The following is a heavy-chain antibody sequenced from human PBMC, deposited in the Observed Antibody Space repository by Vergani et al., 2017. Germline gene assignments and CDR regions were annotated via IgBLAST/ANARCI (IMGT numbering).Heavy chain of an antibody. CDR1: GGSFSGYY. J-gene: IGHJ6*03. V-gene: IGHV4-34*01. Sequence: QVQLQQWGAGLLKPSETLSLTCAVYGGSFSGYYWSWIRQPPGKGLEWIGEINHSGSTNYNPSLKSRVTISVDTSTNQFSLKLISVTAADTAVYYCARVQQLYDFWSGYRVGYYYYMDVWGKGTTVTVSS. CDR3: ARVQQLYDFWSGYRVGYYYYMDV. CDR2: INHSGST. D-gene: IGHD3-3*01.